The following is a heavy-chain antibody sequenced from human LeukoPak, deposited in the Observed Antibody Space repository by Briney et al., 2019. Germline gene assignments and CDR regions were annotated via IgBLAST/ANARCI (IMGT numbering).Heavy chain of an antibody. J-gene: IGHJ4*02. V-gene: IGHV6-1*01. CDR2: TYYRSKWCY. Sequence: SQTLSLTCAISGDSVSSNSAGWNGIRQSPSRGLEWLGRTYYRSKWCYDYAVSVKSRITINPDTSKNQFSLHLNSVTPEDTAVYYCARGGGAVDYWGQGTLVTVSS. CDR1: GDSVSSNSAG. D-gene: IGHD3-10*01. CDR3: ARGGGAVDY.